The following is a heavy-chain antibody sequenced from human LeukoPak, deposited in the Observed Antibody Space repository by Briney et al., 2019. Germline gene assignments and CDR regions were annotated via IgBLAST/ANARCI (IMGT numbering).Heavy chain of an antibody. J-gene: IGHJ4*02. Sequence: QPGGSLRLSCAASGFTFSSYWMHWVRQAPGKGLVWVSRINSDGSSTSYADSVKGRFTISRDNAKNTLYLQMNSLRAEDTAVCYCAGFHKILTGYIDWGQGTLVTVSS. CDR1: GFTFSSYW. CDR2: INSDGSST. V-gene: IGHV3-74*01. D-gene: IGHD3-9*01. CDR3: AGFHKILTGYID.